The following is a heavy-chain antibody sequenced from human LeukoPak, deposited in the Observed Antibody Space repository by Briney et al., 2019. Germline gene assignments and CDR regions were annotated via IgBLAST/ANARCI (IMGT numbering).Heavy chain of an antibody. CDR3: ARGTIAAAGAGREGAFDI. D-gene: IGHD6-13*01. Sequence: GGSLRLSCAASGFTFSDYYMSWIRQAPGKGLEWVSYISSSGSTIYYADSVKGRFTISRDNAKNSLYLQMNSLRAEDTAVYYCARGTIAAAGAGREGAFDIWGQGTMVTVSS. CDR1: GFTFSDYY. CDR2: ISSSGSTI. V-gene: IGHV3-11*01. J-gene: IGHJ3*02.